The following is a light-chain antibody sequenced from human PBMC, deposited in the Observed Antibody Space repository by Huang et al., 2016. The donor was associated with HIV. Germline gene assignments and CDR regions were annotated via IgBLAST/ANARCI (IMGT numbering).Light chain of an antibody. CDR1: PAIGTY. Sequence: IQLTQSPSSLSASVGDRVTITCRANPAIGTYLAWYQQKPGKAPELLLNSSSTLRSGVPSRFSGGGSGTDFTLTITSLQPEDFASYSCQHLYTFGGGTKVEIK. J-gene: IGKJ4*01. CDR3: QHLYT. CDR2: SSS. V-gene: IGKV1-9*01.